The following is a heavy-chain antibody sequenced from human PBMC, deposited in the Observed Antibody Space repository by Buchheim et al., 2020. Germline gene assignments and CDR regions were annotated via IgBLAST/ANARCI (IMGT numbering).Heavy chain of an antibody. J-gene: IGHJ4*02. V-gene: IGHV4-39*07. D-gene: IGHD1-26*01. CDR3: ARDLYSGSYYGGAYFDY. CDR1: GGSISSSSYY. CDR2: IYYSGST. Sequence: QLQLQESGPGLVKPSETLSLTCTVSGGSISSSSYYWGWIRQPPGKGLEWIGSIYYSGSTYYNPSLKSRVTISVDTCTNQFSLKLSSVTAADTAVYYCARDLYSGSYYGGAYFDYWGQGTL.